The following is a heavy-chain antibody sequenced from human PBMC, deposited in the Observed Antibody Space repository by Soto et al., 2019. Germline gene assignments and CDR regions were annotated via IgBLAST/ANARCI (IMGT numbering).Heavy chain of an antibody. D-gene: IGHD3-22*01. Sequence: ASVKVSCKASGYTFTSDDINWVRQATGQGLEWMGWMNPNSGNTGYAQKFQGRVTMTRNTSISTAYMELSSLRSEDTAVYYCASGSPDTSLVVVIDNYYYYGMDVWGQGTTVTVSS. V-gene: IGHV1-8*01. J-gene: IGHJ6*02. CDR2: MNPNSGNT. CDR1: GYTFTSDD. CDR3: ASGSPDTSLVVVIDNYYYYGMDV.